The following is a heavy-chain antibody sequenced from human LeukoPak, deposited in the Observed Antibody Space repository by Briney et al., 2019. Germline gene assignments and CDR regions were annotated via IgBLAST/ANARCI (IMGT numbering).Heavy chain of an antibody. Sequence: KPSETLSLTCTVPGGSISSYYWSWIRQPPGKGLEWIGYIYYSGSTNYNPSLKSRVTISVDTSKNQFSLKLSSVAAADTAVYYCARGRIARLPYFDYWGQGTLVTVSS. CDR3: ARGRIARLPYFDY. CDR2: IYYSGST. J-gene: IGHJ4*02. D-gene: IGHD5-18*01. CDR1: GGSISSYY. V-gene: IGHV4-59*01.